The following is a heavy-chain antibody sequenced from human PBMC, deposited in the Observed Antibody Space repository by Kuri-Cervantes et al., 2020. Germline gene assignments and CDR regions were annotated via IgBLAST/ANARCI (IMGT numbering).Heavy chain of an antibody. CDR2: ISSTSSTI. Sequence: GGSLRLSCAASGFTFSSYSMNWVRQAPGEGLECVSYISSTSSTIYYADSVKGRFTIYRDNSKNTLYLQMNSLRAEDTAGYYCAREVSRELGWDYWGQGTLVTVSS. V-gene: IGHV3-48*01. D-gene: IGHD7-27*01. J-gene: IGHJ4*02. CDR3: AREVSRELGWDY. CDR1: GFTFSSYS.